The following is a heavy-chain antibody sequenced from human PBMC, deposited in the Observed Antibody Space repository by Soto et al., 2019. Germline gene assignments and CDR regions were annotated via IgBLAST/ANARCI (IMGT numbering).Heavy chain of an antibody. Sequence: SETLSLTCTVSGGSISSYYWSWIRQPPGKGLEWIGYIYYSGSTNYNPSLKSRVTISVDTSKNQFSLKLSSVTAADTAVYYCARVAYSYGMDVWGQGTTVTSP. CDR1: GGSISSYY. CDR3: ARVAYSYGMDV. J-gene: IGHJ6*02. D-gene: IGHD1-26*01. V-gene: IGHV4-59*01. CDR2: IYYSGST.